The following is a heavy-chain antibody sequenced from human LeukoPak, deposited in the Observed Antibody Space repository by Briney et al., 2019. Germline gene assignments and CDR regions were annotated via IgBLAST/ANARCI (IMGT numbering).Heavy chain of an antibody. CDR2: ISGNGDNT. CDR1: GFTFSSYT. D-gene: IGHD3-10*01. Sequence: PGGSLRLSCAASGFTFSSYTMNWVRQAPGKGLEWVSSISGNGDNTFYADSVKGRFTISRDNSKNTVYLQMNSLRAEDTAVYYCARGYGSGSYYQQPFDYWGQGTLVTVSS. CDR3: ARGYGSGSYYQQPFDY. V-gene: IGHV3-23*01. J-gene: IGHJ4*02.